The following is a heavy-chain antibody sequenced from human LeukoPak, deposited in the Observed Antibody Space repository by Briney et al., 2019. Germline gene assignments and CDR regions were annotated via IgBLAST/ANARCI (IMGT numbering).Heavy chain of an antibody. V-gene: IGHV1-8*01. Sequence: ASVKVSCKASGYTFTSYEVNWVRQATGQGLEWMGWMNPNSGNTGYGQNFQGRITMTRDTSTSTAYMELSSLRSEDTAVYYCARGGPVLRYFDWSNGMDVWGQGTTVTVSS. CDR1: GYTFTSYE. D-gene: IGHD3-9*01. CDR2: MNPNSGNT. CDR3: ARGGPVLRYFDWSNGMDV. J-gene: IGHJ6*02.